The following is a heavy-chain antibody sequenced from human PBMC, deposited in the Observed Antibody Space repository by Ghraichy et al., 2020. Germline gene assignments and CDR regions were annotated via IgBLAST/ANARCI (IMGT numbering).Heavy chain of an antibody. D-gene: IGHD6-19*01. Sequence: ETLSLTCSASGFTFRSYTMNWVRQAPGKGLEWVSTINTGSNYIYYADSVKGRFTISRDNAKNSLYLQMNSLTAEDTAVYYYARERGFAVAGTDYWGLGTLVTVSS. CDR2: INTGSNYI. CDR1: GFTFRSYT. CDR3: ARERGFAVAGTDY. V-gene: IGHV3-21*01. J-gene: IGHJ4*02.